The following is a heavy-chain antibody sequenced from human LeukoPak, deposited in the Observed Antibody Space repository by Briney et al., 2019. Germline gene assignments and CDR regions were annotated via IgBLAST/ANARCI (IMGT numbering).Heavy chain of an antibody. CDR1: GFTFSSYG. D-gene: IGHD1-26*01. CDR3: ANCVGHYYYYYMDV. CDR2: IRYDGSNK. J-gene: IGHJ6*03. Sequence: GGSLRLSCAASGFTFSSYGMHWVRQAPGKGLEWVAFIRYDGSNKYYADSVRGRFTISSDNSKNTLYLQMNSLRAEDTAVYYCANCVGHYYYYYMDVWGKGTTVTVSS. V-gene: IGHV3-30*02.